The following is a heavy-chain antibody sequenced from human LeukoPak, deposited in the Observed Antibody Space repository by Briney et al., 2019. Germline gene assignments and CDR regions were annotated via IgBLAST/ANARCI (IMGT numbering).Heavy chain of an antibody. V-gene: IGHV3-33*01. CDR3: ARDYYDSSGYYSPIGD. Sequence: PGGSLRLSCAASGFTFSSYGMHGVRQGPGKGLEGVAVIWYDGSNKYYADSVKGRFTISRDNSKNTLYLQMNSLSAEDTAVCYCARDYYDSSGYYSPIGDWGQGTMVTVSS. D-gene: IGHD3-22*01. CDR2: IWYDGSNK. J-gene: IGHJ4*02. CDR1: GFTFSSYG.